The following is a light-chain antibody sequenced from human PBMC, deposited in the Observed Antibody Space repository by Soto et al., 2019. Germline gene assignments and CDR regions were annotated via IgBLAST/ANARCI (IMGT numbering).Light chain of an antibody. V-gene: IGKV1-39*01. CDR3: QQRSNGPPIP. J-gene: IGKJ5*01. CDR1: QSISRY. CDR2: SAS. Sequence: VQMTQSPSSLSASVGDSVTISCRASQSISRYLNWYQQKPGKAPKLLIFSASGLQSGVPSRFSGGGYGTDFTLTIDNLEPEDFAIYYCQQRSNGPPIPFGQGTRLE.